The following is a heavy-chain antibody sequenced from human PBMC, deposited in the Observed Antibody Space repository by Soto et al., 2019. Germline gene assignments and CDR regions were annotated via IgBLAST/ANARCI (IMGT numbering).Heavy chain of an antibody. CDR2: ISDNGGTT. Sequence: GSLRLSCAASEFTFSNYAMSWVRQAPGKGLEWVSSISDNGGTTYYADSVKGRFTISRDNSKNTLYLQMNSLRAEDTAIYYCAKLEYCSSPSCPSFNNWGQGTPVTVSS. J-gene: IGHJ4*02. CDR3: AKLEYCSSPSCPSFNN. D-gene: IGHD2-2*01. V-gene: IGHV3-23*01. CDR1: EFTFSNYA.